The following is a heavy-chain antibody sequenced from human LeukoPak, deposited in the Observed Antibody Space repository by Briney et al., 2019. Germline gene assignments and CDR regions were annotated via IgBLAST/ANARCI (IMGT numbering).Heavy chain of an antibody. CDR1: GGTFSSYA. CDR3: ARDLENYYDSSGPVFDY. Sequence: EASVKVSCKASGGTFSSYAISWVRQAPGQGLEWMGRIIPIFDTANYAQKFQGRVTITTDESTSTAYMGLSSLRSEDTAVYYCARDLENYYDSSGPVFDYWGQGTLVTVSS. D-gene: IGHD3-22*01. CDR2: IIPIFDTA. V-gene: IGHV1-69*05. J-gene: IGHJ4*02.